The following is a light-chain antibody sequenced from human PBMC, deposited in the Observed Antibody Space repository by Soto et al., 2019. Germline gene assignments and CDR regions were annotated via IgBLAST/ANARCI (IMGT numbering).Light chain of an antibody. CDR2: GAS. CDR3: QHASALPRT. Sequence: DIKVTQSPSSVSASGGDRITLTWRASQNIGNFLSWQQQTPRKAPKPLVHGASCLYRGVPSWFSGGGARADSTLTSSRLHADDYVTYFWQHASALPRTFGPGTKVDI. J-gene: IGKJ3*01. CDR1: QNIGNF. V-gene: IGKV1-12*01.